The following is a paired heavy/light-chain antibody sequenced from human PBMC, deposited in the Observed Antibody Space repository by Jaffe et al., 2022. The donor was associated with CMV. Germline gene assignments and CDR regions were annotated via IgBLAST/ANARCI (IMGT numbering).Heavy chain of an antibody. Sequence: EVQLLESGGDLVQPGGSLRLSCAASGFTFSSDAMNWVRQAPGKGLEWVSHISNSGGRTYYADSVKGRFTISRDNSKNMLYLQMNTLRAEDTATYYCAKDAVVPFDYWGQGTLVTVSS. CDR2: ISNSGGRT. CDR3: AKDAVVPFDY. J-gene: IGHJ4*02. D-gene: IGHD2-15*01. V-gene: IGHV3-23*01. CDR1: GFTFSSDA.
Light chain of an antibody. J-gene: IGKJ4*01. Sequence: EIVLTQSPATLSLSPGERATLSCRASQSVSTYLAWYQQKPGQAPRLLISDASNRATGIPARFSGSGSGTDFILTISSLEPEDFAVYYCQQRSNWPRGTFGGGTKVEIK. CDR1: QSVSTY. V-gene: IGKV3-11*01. CDR3: QQRSNWPRGT. CDR2: DAS.